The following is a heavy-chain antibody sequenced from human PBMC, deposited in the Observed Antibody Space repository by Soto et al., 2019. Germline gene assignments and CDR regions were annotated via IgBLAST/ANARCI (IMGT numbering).Heavy chain of an antibody. CDR2: ISFDAKNI. CDR3: AKGSQAAAVLDH. V-gene: IGHV3-30*18. D-gene: IGHD6-25*01. J-gene: IGHJ4*02. Sequence: QVQLVESGGGVVQPGRSLKLSCTTSGFTFSLYGMHWVRQAPGKGLEWLALISFDAKNIYYADSVKGRFTISRDNSKTTLFLQMSHLRADDTAVYFCAKGSQAAAVLDHWGQGALVTVAS. CDR1: GFTFSLYG.